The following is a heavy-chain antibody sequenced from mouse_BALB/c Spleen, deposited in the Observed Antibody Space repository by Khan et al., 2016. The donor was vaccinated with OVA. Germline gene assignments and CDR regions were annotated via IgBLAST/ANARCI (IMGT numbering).Heavy chain of an antibody. Sequence: VQLQQSGAELAKPGASVKLSCRTSGYTFTNYWIQLVQQRPGPGLGWIGEIFPGTGTTYSNENFKGKATLTIDPSSHTFYMHLSSLTSEYSACYFCARGYFGNYDFAYWGQATLVTVSA. CDR2: IFPGTGTT. V-gene: IGHV1S132*01. J-gene: IGHJ3*01. CDR3: ARGYFGNYDFAY. CDR1: GYTFTNYW. D-gene: IGHD2-1*01.